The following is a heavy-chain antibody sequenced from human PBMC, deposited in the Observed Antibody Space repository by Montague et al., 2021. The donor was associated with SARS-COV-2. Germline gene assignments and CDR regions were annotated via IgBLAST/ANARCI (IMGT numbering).Heavy chain of an antibody. V-gene: IGHV4-39*07. D-gene: IGHD6-19*01. J-gene: IGHJ4*02. CDR1: GGSISTTSYY. Sequence: SETLSLTCTVSGGSISTTSYYWGWIRQPPGKGLEWIASIFYSGTTYYNPSLKSRVTISVDTSKNQVSLKLNSVTAADTAVYYCARVRQWLVPFDYWGQGTLVTVSS. CDR3: ARVRQWLVPFDY. CDR2: IFYSGTT.